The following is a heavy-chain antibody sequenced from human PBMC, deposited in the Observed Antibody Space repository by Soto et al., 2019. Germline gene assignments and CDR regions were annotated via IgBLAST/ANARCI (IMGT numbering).Heavy chain of an antibody. D-gene: IGHD1-7*01. J-gene: IGHJ4*02. CDR1: GFTFSSYA. Sequence: PGGSLRLSCAASGFTFSSYAMSWVRQAPGKGLEWVSAISGSGDSTFYADSVKGRFTISRDNSKNTLYLQMNSLRAEDTAVYYCANGGSYNWNYPGGYYFDYWGQGTLVTVSS. CDR3: ANGGSYNWNYPGGYYFDY. V-gene: IGHV3-23*01. CDR2: ISGSGDST.